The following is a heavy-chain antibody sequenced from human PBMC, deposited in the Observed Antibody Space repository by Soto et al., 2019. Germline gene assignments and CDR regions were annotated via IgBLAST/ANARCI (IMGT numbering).Heavy chain of an antibody. V-gene: IGHV4-39*01. CDR2: IYYSGST. CDR3: ARPTSYGDYVLDAFDI. J-gene: IGHJ3*02. D-gene: IGHD4-17*01. CDR1: GGSISSSSYY. Sequence: QLQLQESGPGLVKPSETLSLTCTVSGGSISSSSYYWGWIRQPPGKGLEWIGSIYYSGSTYYNPYLRSRVTISVDTSKNQFSLKLSSVTAADTAVYYCARPTSYGDYVLDAFDIWGQGTMVTVSS.